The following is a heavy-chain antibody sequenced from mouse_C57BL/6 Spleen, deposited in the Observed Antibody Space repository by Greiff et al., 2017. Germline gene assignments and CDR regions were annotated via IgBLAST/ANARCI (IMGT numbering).Heavy chain of an antibody. CDR2: ISDGGSYT. CDR1: GFTFSSYA. Sequence: EVKVVESGGGLVKPGGSLKLSCAASGFTFSSYAMSWVRQTPEKRLEWVATISDGGSYTYYPDNVKGRFTISRDNAKNNLYLQMSHLKSEDTAMYYCARDYYGSSYPLAYWGQGTLVTVSA. CDR3: ARDYYGSSYPLAY. V-gene: IGHV5-4*03. D-gene: IGHD1-1*01. J-gene: IGHJ3*01.